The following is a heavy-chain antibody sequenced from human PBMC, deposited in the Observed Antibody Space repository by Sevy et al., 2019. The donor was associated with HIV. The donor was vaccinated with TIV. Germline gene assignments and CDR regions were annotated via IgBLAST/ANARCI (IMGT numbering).Heavy chain of an antibody. CDR2: ISGSGYAT. V-gene: IGHV3-23*01. D-gene: IGHD3-3*01. Sequence: GGSLRLSCAASGFTFDSYAMHWVRQVAWKGLEWVSTISGSGYATYYADSVKGRFIISRDTSRNTLYLQMNSVRVEDSAVYFCAKERVTVFGVVVTFDSWGQGTLVTVSS. CDR1: GFTFDSYA. J-gene: IGHJ4*02. CDR3: AKERVTVFGVVVTFDS.